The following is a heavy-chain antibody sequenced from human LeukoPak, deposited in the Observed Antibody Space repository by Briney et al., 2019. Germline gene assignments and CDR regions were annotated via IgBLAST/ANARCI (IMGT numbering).Heavy chain of an antibody. V-gene: IGHV3-48*03. CDR2: ISSSGSTI. CDR3: ARTYIRTAFDI. D-gene: IGHD1-14*01. Sequence: GGSLRLSCAASGFTFSSYAMNWVRQAPGKGLEWVSYISSSGSTIYYADSVKGRFTISRDNAKNSLYLQMNSLRAEDTAVYYCARTYIRTAFDIWGQGTMVTVSS. CDR1: GFTFSSYA. J-gene: IGHJ3*02.